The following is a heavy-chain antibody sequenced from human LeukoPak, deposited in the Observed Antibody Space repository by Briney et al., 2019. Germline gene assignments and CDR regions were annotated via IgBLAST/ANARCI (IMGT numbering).Heavy chain of an antibody. J-gene: IGHJ5*02. CDR1: GFTFSSYS. CDR3: ADYGSGSYPPAFSAT. V-gene: IGHV3-21*04. D-gene: IGHD3-10*01. CDR2: ISSSSSYI. Sequence: GGSLRLSCAASGFTFSSYSMNWVRQAPGKGLEWVSSISSSSSYIYYADSVKGRFTISRDNAKNSLYLQMNSLRAEDTAVYYCADYGSGSYPPAFSATWGQGTLVTVSS.